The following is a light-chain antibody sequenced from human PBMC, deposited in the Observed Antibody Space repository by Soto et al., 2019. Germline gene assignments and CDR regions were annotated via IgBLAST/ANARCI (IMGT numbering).Light chain of an antibody. CDR2: DAS. V-gene: IGKV1-5*01. Sequence: DIQVIQSPSTLSASVGDRVSITCRASQNINNWLAWYQQKPGKAPKLLICDASSLESGVPSRFSGSGSGTEFTLTISSLQPDDFATYYCQQYSSYSGTFGQGTKVEIK. CDR3: QQYSSYSGT. J-gene: IGKJ1*01. CDR1: QNINNW.